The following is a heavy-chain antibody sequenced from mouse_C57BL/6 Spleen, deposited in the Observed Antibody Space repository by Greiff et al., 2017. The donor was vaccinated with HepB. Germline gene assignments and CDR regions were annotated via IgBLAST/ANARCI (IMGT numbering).Heavy chain of an antibody. D-gene: IGHD2-1*01. CDR1: GYSFTDYN. V-gene: IGHV1-39*01. Sequence: VEPGASVKISCKASGYSFTDYNMNWVKQSNGKSLEWIGVINPNYGTTSYNQKFKGKATLTVDQSSSTAYMQLNSLTSEDSAVYYCARYGNYEVAMDYWGQGTSVTVSS. J-gene: IGHJ4*01. CDR3: ARYGNYEVAMDY. CDR2: INPNYGTT.